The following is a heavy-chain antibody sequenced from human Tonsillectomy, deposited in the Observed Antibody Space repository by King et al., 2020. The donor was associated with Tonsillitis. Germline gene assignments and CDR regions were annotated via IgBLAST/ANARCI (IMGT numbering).Heavy chain of an antibody. CDR1: VYTFTSYG. CDR2: ISAYNGNT. V-gene: IGHV1-18*01. J-gene: IGHJ3*02. Sequence: QLVQSGAEVKKPGASVKVSCKASVYTFTSYGISWVRQAPGQGLEWMGWISAYNGNTNYAQKLQGRVTMTTDTSTSTAYMELRSLRSDDTAVYYCARGYCSSTSCLGAAFDIWGQGTMVTVSS. D-gene: IGHD2-2*01. CDR3: ARGYCSSTSCLGAAFDI.